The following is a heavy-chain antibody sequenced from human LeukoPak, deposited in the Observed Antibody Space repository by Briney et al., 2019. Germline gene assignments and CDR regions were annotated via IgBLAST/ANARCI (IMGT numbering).Heavy chain of an antibody. D-gene: IGHD1-26*01. CDR3: ARQVGASAPRFDY. CDR2: ISGSNSNI. J-gene: IGHJ4*02. Sequence: GGSVRLSCAASGFTFSSYRINWVRQAPGKGLEWVSSISGSNSNIYYADSVKGRFTISRDNAKNSLYLQMNSLRAEDTAVYYCARQVGASAPRFDYWGQGTLVTVSS. V-gene: IGHV3-21*01. CDR1: GFTFSSYR.